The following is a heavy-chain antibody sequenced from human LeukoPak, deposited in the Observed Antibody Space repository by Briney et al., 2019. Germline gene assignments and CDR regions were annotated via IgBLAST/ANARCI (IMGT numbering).Heavy chain of an antibody. CDR1: GYSLIDYY. D-gene: IGHD1-26*01. V-gene: IGHV1-2*02. CDR2: NNPNSGVT. Sequence: ASVKVSCKASGYSLIDYYLHWVRQAPGQGLEWMGWNNPNSGVTNCAQKFQGRVTMTRDTSISTAYMELSRLSSDDTAVYYCVRDHDTTLDYWGQGTLITVSS. J-gene: IGHJ4*02. CDR3: VRDHDTTLDY.